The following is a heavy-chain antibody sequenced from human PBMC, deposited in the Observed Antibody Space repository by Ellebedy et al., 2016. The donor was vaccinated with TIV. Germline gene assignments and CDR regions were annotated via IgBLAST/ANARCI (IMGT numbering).Heavy chain of an antibody. D-gene: IGHD2-8*01. Sequence: PGGSLRLSCAASGFTFSSYAMSWVRQAPGEGLEWVSIISGSGGNTYYADSVKGRFTISRDNSKNTLYLQMNSLRAEDTAVYYCAKGRRMVYSTGGLDYWGQGTLVTVSS. J-gene: IGHJ4*02. CDR1: GFTFSSYA. CDR3: AKGRRMVYSTGGLDY. CDR2: ISGSGGNT. V-gene: IGHV3-23*01.